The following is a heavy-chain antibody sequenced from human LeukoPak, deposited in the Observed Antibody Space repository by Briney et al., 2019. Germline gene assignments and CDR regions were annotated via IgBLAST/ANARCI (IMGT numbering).Heavy chain of an antibody. CDR2: ISGSGGST. Sequence: GGSLRLSCAASGFTFSNAWMSWVRQAPGKGLEWVSAISGSGGSTYYADSVKGRFTISRDNSKNTLYLQMNSLRAEDTAVYYWAKDRIAVATYYFDYWGQGTLVTVSS. V-gene: IGHV3-23*01. CDR1: GFTFSNAW. CDR3: AKDRIAVATYYFDY. J-gene: IGHJ4*02. D-gene: IGHD6-19*01.